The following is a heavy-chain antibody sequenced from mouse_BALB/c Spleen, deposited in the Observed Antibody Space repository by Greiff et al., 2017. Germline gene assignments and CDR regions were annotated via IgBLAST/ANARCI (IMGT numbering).Heavy chain of an antibody. D-gene: IGHD2-14*01. CDR2: IWSGGST. CDR1: GFSLTSYG. CDR3: ARKGYRYDAMDY. V-gene: IGHV2-2*02. J-gene: IGHJ4*01. Sequence: QVQLQQSGPGLVQPSQCLSITCTVSGFSLTSYGVHWVRQSPGKGLEWLGVIWSGGSTDYNATFISRLSISKDNSKIQVFFTMNSLQANDTAIYYCARKGYRYDAMDYWGQGTSVTVSA.